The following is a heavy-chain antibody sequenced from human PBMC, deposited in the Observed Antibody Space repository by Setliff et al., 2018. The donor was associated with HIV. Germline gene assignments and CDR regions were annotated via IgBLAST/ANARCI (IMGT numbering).Heavy chain of an antibody. CDR3: AKGTYSYDSSGPDY. J-gene: IGHJ4*02. CDR2: ITGRGGTT. V-gene: IGHV3-23*01. Sequence: LRLSCAASGFTFTGYAMSWVRLAPGKGLEWVSAITGRGGTTFYADSGKGRFTISRDNSQNTLYLQMNSLRAEDTAVYYCAKGTYSYDSSGPDYWGQGTLVTVS. D-gene: IGHD3-22*01. CDR1: GFTFTGYA.